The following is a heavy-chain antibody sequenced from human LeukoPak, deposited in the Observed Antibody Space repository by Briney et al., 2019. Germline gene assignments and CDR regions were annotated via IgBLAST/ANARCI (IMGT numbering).Heavy chain of an antibody. CDR1: GYTFTSYA. V-gene: IGHV1-3*01. CDR2: INAGNGNT. D-gene: IGHD2-15*01. Sequence: GASVKVSCKASGYTFTSYAMHWVRQAPGQGLEWMGWINAGNGNTKYSQKFQGRVTITRDTSASTAYMELSSLRSEDTAVYYCARDRGYCSGGSCYSNWLDPWGQGTLVTVSS. J-gene: IGHJ5*02. CDR3: ARDRGYCSGGSCYSNWLDP.